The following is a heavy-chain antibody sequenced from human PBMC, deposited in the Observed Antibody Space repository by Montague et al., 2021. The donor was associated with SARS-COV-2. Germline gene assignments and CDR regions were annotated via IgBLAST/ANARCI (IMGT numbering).Heavy chain of an antibody. CDR1: GATISSDY. D-gene: IGHD3-22*01. Sequence: SETLSLTCTVSGATISSDYWSWIRQSPGKGLEWIGYMSYSGSATYNPSLESQVAISRDTSKNQFSLTLIPATAADTAIYYCARTSDPSNFDSTGYYGAFDVWGQGTTVIVSS. J-gene: IGHJ3*01. CDR2: MSYSGSA. CDR3: ARTSDPSNFDSTGYYGAFDV. V-gene: IGHV4-59*01.